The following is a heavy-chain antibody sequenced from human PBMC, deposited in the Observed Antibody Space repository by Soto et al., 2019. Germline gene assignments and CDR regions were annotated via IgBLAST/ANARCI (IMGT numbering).Heavy chain of an antibody. CDR2: IDNAGTDS. CDR1: GFTLSGRS. Sequence: EVQLVESGGGLVQPGGSLRLSCAASGFTLSGRSMHWVRQAPGKGLVWVSGIDNAGTDSTYADSVKGRFTSSRDNAKNLVDLKMNSLRVEDTAGYYCARGWFGPDVWGKGTTVTVSS. CDR3: ARGWFGPDV. J-gene: IGHJ6*04. V-gene: IGHV3-74*01. D-gene: IGHD3-10*01.